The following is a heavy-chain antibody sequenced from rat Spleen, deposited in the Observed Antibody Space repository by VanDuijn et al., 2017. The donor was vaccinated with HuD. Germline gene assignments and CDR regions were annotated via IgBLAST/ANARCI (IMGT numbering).Heavy chain of an antibody. J-gene: IGHJ2*01. CDR2: ISYDGSST. CDR1: GFTFSNYD. Sequence: EVQLVESGGGLVQPGRSMKLSCAASGFTFSNYDMAWVRQAPTKGLEWVASISYDGSSTYYRDSVKGRFTISRDNAKSTLYLQMDSLRSEDTATYYCARHDYDGTYYYDWGQGVMVTVSS. CDR3: ARHDYDGTYYYD. V-gene: IGHV5-25*01. D-gene: IGHD1-12*02.